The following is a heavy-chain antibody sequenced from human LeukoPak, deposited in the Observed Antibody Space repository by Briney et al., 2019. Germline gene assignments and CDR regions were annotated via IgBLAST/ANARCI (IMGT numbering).Heavy chain of an antibody. J-gene: IGHJ4*02. CDR3: ARDASNTAIVTL. Sequence: GGSLRLSCAASGFTFSSYSMNWVRQAPGKGLEWVSSISSSSSYIYYADSVKGRYTISRDNAKNSLYLQMNSLRAEDTAVYYCARDASNTAIVTLWGQGTLVTVSS. D-gene: IGHD5-18*01. V-gene: IGHV3-21*01. CDR2: ISSSSSYI. CDR1: GFTFSSYS.